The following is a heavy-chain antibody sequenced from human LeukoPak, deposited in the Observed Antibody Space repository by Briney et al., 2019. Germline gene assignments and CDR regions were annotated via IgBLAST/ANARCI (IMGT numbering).Heavy chain of an antibody. CDR2: INSDGSST. Sequence: GGSLRLSCAASGLTFSSYAMSWVRQAPGKGLVWVSRINSDGSSTSYADSVKGRFTISRDNAKNTLYLQMNSLRAEDTAVYYCAVPTTTETTDYFDYWGQGTLVTVSS. D-gene: IGHD4-17*01. CDR3: AVPTTTETTDYFDY. J-gene: IGHJ4*02. CDR1: GLTFSSYA. V-gene: IGHV3-74*01.